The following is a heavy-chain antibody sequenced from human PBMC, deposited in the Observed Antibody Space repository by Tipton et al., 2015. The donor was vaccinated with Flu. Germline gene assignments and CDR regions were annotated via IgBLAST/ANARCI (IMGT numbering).Heavy chain of an antibody. V-gene: IGHV4-39*07. Sequence: TLSLTCTVSGGSISSYTYYWGWFRQSPGTGLEWIGSIYYSGTTYYNPSLKSRVTMSIDTSKNQFSLKVTSVTAADTAVYYCAKEGSYNILTNYYNKGVDPWGQGTPVIVSS. J-gene: IGHJ5*02. CDR3: AKEGSYNILTNYYNKGVDP. CDR1: GGSISSYTYY. CDR2: IYYSGTT. D-gene: IGHD3-9*01.